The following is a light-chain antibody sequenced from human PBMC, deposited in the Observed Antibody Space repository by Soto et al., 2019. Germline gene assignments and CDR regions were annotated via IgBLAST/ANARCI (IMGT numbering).Light chain of an antibody. J-gene: IGKJ5*01. Sequence: EIVLTQSPGTLSLSPGERATLSCRASQSVSSSYLAWYQQKPGQAPRLLIYGASSRATGIPDRFSGSGSGKDFTLTISRLEPEAFAVYYCQQYGSSPPITFGQGTRLEIK. CDR1: QSVSSSY. V-gene: IGKV3-20*01. CDR3: QQYGSSPPIT. CDR2: GAS.